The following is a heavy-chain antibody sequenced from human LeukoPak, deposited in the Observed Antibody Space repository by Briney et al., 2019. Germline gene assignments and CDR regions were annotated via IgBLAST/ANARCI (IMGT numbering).Heavy chain of an antibody. V-gene: IGHV3-30*18. CDR3: AKYAGFGELLPLDY. D-gene: IGHD3-10*01. J-gene: IGHJ4*02. CDR2: ISYDGSNK. Sequence: GSLRLSCAASGFTFSSYGMHWVRQAPGKGLEWVAVISYDGSNKYYADSVKGRFTISRDNSKNTLYLQMNSLRAEDTAVYYCAKYAGFGELLPLDYWGQGTLVTVSS. CDR1: GFTFSSYG.